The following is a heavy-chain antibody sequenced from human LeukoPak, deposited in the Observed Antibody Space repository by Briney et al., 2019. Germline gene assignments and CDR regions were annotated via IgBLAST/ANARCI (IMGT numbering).Heavy chain of an antibody. Sequence: GGSLRLSCPASGFTFSSYYMSWVSQAPGKGLEWVANIKQDGSEKYYVDSVKGRFTISRDNAKNSLYLQMNSLRVEDTAVYYCVRDPFWSGYYTGGYFDYWGQGTLVTVSS. D-gene: IGHD3-3*01. CDR1: GFTFSSYY. J-gene: IGHJ4*02. CDR2: IKQDGSEK. CDR3: VRDPFWSGYYTGGYFDY. V-gene: IGHV3-7*01.